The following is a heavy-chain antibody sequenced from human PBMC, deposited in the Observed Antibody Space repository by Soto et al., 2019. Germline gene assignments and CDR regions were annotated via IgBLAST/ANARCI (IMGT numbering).Heavy chain of an antibody. CDR3: ATYRTVDATRRLDC. Sequence: EVQLLESGGGLVQPGGSLRLSCAASGFTFSNYFMKWVRQAPGKGLEWVANINQDGTEKNYVESVKGRFTISRDNAKNSLYLQMDSLRVEDTAVYYCATYRTVDATRRLDCWGQGTLVTVSS. D-gene: IGHD4-4*01. CDR1: GFTFSNYF. V-gene: IGHV3-7*03. J-gene: IGHJ4*02. CDR2: INQDGTEK.